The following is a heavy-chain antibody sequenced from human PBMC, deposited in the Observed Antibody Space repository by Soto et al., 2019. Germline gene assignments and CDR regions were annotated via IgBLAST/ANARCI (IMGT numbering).Heavy chain of an antibody. Sequence: QVQLVESGGGVVQPGRSLRLSCAASGFTFSSYAMHWVRQAPGKGLEWVAVTSYDGSNKYYADSVKGRFTISRDNSKNTLYLPMNSQRAEDTAVYYCATAAAGNYYYYGIDVWGQGTTVTVSS. CDR2: TSYDGSNK. D-gene: IGHD6-13*01. J-gene: IGHJ6*02. CDR3: ATAAAGNYYYYGIDV. CDR1: GFTFSSYA. V-gene: IGHV3-30-3*01.